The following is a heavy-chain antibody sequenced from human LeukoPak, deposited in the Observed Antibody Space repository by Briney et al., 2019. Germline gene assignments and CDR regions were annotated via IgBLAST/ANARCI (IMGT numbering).Heavy chain of an antibody. CDR2: INHSGST. D-gene: IGHD3-10*01. Sequence: KPSETLSLTCAVYGGSFSGYYWNWIRQPPGKGLEWIGEINHSGSTNYNPSLKSRVTISVDTSKNQSSLKLSSVTAADTAVYYCARGGYYGSGRDAFDIWGQGTMVTVSS. V-gene: IGHV4-34*01. J-gene: IGHJ3*02. CDR1: GGSFSGYY. CDR3: ARGGYYGSGRDAFDI.